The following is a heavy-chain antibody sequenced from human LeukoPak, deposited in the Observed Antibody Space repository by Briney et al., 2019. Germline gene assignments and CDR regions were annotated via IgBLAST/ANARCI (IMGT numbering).Heavy chain of an antibody. Sequence: SETLSLTCSVSGYSISSGYYWGWIRQPPGKGLEWIGNIYHGESTYYNSSLKSRVTMSVDTSKNQFSLQLSSVTAADTAVYYCARYSSSGKGDYWGQGTLVTVSS. J-gene: IGHJ4*02. CDR3: ARYSSSGKGDY. D-gene: IGHD6-13*01. V-gene: IGHV4-38-2*01. CDR2: IYHGEST. CDR1: GYSISSGYY.